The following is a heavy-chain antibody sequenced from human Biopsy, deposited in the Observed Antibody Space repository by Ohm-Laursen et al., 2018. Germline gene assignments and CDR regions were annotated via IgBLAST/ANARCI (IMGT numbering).Heavy chain of an antibody. Sequence: TLSLTCTVSGGSISSDYWSWIRQSPGKGLEWIGYISNRGSTNYNPSLRGRVTISVDTSKNQFSLKLSSLTAADTAVFFCARLYRLDDYWNDDPPDAFDVWGQGTVVTVSS. CDR3: ARLYRLDDYWNDDPPDAFDV. J-gene: IGHJ3*01. CDR2: ISNRGST. CDR1: GGSISSDY. V-gene: IGHV4-59*01. D-gene: IGHD3-3*01.